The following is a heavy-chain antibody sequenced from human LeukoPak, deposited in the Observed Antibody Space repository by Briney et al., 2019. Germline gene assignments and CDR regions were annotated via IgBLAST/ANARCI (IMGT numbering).Heavy chain of an antibody. J-gene: IGHJ4*02. V-gene: IGHV4-39*01. CDR1: GGSISSSSYY. D-gene: IGHD4-17*01. CDR2: IYYSGST. CDR3: ARHKVHGDYFDY. Sequence: PSETLSLTCTVSGGSISSSSYYWGWIRQPPGKGPEWIGSIYYSGSTYYNPSLKSRVTISVDTSKNQFSLKLSSVTAADTAVYYCARHKVHGDYFDYWGQGTLVTVSS.